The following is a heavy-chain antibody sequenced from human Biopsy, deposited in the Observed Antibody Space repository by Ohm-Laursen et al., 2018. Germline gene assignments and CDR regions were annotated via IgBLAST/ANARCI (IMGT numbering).Heavy chain of an antibody. V-gene: IGHV1-46*01. CDR3: ARNTGWYGDLYYFDY. J-gene: IGHJ4*02. CDR2: INPSGSTT. D-gene: IGHD6-19*01. CDR1: GYSFTSYY. Sequence: APVKVSCKASGYSFTSYYMHWVRQAPGQGLEWMGMINPSGSTTSYPQIFQGRVTMTRDTSKSTVCMELSSLRSADTAVYFCARNTGWYGDLYYFDYWGQGTLVTVSS.